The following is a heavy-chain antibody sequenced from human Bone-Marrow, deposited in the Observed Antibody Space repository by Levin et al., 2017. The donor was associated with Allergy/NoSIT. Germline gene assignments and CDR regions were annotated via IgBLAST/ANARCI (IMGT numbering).Heavy chain of an antibody. D-gene: IGHD3-10*01. J-gene: IGHJ4*02. Sequence: PGGSLRLSCAASGFTFSSYAMHWVRQAPGKGLEWVAVISYDGSNKYYADSVKGRFTISRDNSKNTLYLQMNSLRAEDTAVYYCARETHGEVDYWGQGTLVTVSS. CDR1: GFTFSSYA. CDR3: ARETHGEVDY. V-gene: IGHV3-30-3*01. CDR2: ISYDGSNK.